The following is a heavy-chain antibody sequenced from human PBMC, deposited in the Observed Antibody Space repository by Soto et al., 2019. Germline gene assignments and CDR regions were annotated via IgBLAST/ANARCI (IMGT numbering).Heavy chain of an antibody. V-gene: IGHV4-59*01. CDR1: GCSISSYY. D-gene: IGHD3-10*01. CDR3: AVGGLLWFGESNYYGMDV. J-gene: IGHJ6*02. CDR2: IYYSGST. Sequence: SETLSLTCTVSGCSISSYYWGWIRQPPGKGLEWIGYIYYSGSTNYNPSLKSRVTISVDTSKNQFSLKLSSVTAADTAVYYCAVGGLLWFGESNYYGMDVWGQGTTVTVSS.